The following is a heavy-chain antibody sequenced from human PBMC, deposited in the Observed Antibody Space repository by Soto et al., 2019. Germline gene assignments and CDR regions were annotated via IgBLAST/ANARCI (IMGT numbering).Heavy chain of an antibody. Sequence: QVQLVQSGAEVKKPGSSVKVSCKASGGTFSTYTINWVRQAPGQGLEWMGGIIPMFGTANYAQKCQGRVTITADESTSTAHMELSSLRSEDTAVYYCERRYCISTSCHYYGMDVWGQGTTVTVSS. D-gene: IGHD2-2*01. V-gene: IGHV1-69*12. J-gene: IGHJ6*02. CDR2: IIPMFGTA. CDR1: GGTFSTYT. CDR3: ERRYCISTSCHYYGMDV.